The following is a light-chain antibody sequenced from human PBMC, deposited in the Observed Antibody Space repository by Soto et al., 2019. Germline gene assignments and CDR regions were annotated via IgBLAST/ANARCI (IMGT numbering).Light chain of an antibody. J-gene: IGKJ2*01. CDR2: DAS. CDR1: QSVRSN. V-gene: IGKV3-15*01. Sequence: EIVMTQSPATLSVSPGERVALSCRASQSVRSNFAWYQQKPGQAPRILIYDASTRATGIPARFSGSGSGTEFTLTISGLQSEDFGVYSCQQYNNWPYTFGQGTKLEIK. CDR3: QQYNNWPYT.